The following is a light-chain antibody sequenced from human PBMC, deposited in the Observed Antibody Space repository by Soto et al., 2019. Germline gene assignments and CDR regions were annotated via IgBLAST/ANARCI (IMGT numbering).Light chain of an antibody. V-gene: IGKV3-20*01. Sequence: EIVLTQSPATLSLSPGERATLSCRASQSVSSYLAWYQQKPGKAPRLLIYGASSRATGIPDRFSGSGSGTDFTPTISRLEPEDFAVYYCQQYGSSPFTFGQGTRLEIK. CDR2: GAS. CDR1: QSVSSY. J-gene: IGKJ5*01. CDR3: QQYGSSPFT.